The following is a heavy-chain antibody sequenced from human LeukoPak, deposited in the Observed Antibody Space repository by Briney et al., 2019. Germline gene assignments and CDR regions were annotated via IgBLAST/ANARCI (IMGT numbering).Heavy chain of an antibody. CDR3: ARGKYYYYFDY. CDR2: IYYSGST. D-gene: IGHD2/OR15-2a*01. V-gene: IGHV4-59*01. Sequence: SETLSLTCAVSGGSISGYYWSWIRQPPGKGLEWIGYIYYSGSTNSNPSLKSRVTISVDTSKNQFSLRLSSVTAADTAVYYCARGKYYYYFDYWGQGTLLTVSS. J-gene: IGHJ4*02. CDR1: GGSISGYY.